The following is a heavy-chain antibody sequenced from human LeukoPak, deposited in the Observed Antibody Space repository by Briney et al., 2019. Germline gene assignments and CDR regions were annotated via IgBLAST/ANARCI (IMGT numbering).Heavy chain of an antibody. CDR2: IYYSGST. J-gene: IGHJ4*02. Sequence: SETLSLTCTVSGGSISSYYWSWIRQPPGKGLEWIGYIYYSGSTNYNPSLKSRVTISVDTFKNQFSLKLSSVTAADTAVYYCARGGYSYGPGFDYWGQGTLVTVSS. CDR1: GGSISSYY. D-gene: IGHD5-18*01. V-gene: IGHV4-59*01. CDR3: ARGGYSYGPGFDY.